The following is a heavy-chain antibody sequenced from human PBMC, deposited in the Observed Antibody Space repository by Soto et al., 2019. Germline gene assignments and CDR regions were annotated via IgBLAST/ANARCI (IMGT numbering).Heavy chain of an antibody. Sequence: TLSLTCTVSGGSISSGGYYCSWIRQHPGKGLEWIGYIYYSGSTYYNPSLKSRVTISVDTSKNQFSLKLSSVTAADTAVYYCAREGMTGTTGYYGMDVWGQGTTVT. J-gene: IGHJ6*02. D-gene: IGHD1-7*01. V-gene: IGHV4-31*03. CDR1: GGSISSGGYY. CDR3: AREGMTGTTGYYGMDV. CDR2: IYYSGST.